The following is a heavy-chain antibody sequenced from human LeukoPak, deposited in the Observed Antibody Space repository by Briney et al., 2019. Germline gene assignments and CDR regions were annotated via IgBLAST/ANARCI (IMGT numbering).Heavy chain of an antibody. CDR2: IRYDGSNK. J-gene: IGHJ2*01. CDR3: AKEGRPEWELLPWYFDL. Sequence: GGSLRLSCAASGFTFSSYGMHWVRQAPGKGLEWVAFIRYDGSNKYYADSVKGRFTISRDNSKNTLYLQMNSLRAEDTAVYYCAKEGRPEWELLPWYFDLWGRGTLVTVSS. D-gene: IGHD1-26*01. V-gene: IGHV3-30*02. CDR1: GFTFSSYG.